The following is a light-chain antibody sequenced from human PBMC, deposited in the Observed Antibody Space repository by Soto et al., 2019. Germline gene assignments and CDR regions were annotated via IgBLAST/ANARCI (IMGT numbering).Light chain of an antibody. CDR2: GAS. V-gene: IGKV3-15*01. J-gene: IGKJ4*01. CDR3: QQYNNGPLT. CDR1: QSVSSN. Sequence: EIVMTQSPATLSVSPGERATLSCRASQSVSSNLAWYQQKPGQAPRLLMYGASTRARFSGSGSGTEFTLTISSLQSEDFAVYYCQQYNNGPLTFGGGTKVEIK.